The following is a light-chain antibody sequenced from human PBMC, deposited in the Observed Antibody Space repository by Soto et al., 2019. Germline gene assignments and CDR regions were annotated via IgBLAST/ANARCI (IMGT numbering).Light chain of an antibody. CDR1: SSDVGG. CDR2: DVS. Sequence: QSALTQPASVSGSPGQSITISCTGTSSDVGGGSWYQQHPGKAPKLMIYDVSNRPSGVSNRFSGSKSGNTASLTISGLQAEDEADYYCSSYTSSSTRVFGTGTKLTVL. CDR3: SSYTSSSTRV. V-gene: IGLV2-14*01. J-gene: IGLJ1*01.